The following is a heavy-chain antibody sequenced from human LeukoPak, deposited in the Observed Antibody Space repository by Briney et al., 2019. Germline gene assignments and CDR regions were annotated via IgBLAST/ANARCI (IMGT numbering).Heavy chain of an antibody. D-gene: IGHD1-26*01. V-gene: IGHV4-38-2*02. CDR2: IYHSGDT. J-gene: IGHJ5*02. CDR1: GYSFSSGYY. CDR3: ARDSGSYCFDH. Sequence: PSETLSLTCTVSGYSFSSGYYWGWIRPPPGKGLEWIGSIYHSGDTYYNPSLKSRVTISVDTSKNQFSLKLSSVTAADTAVYSCARDSGSYCFDHWGQGTLVTVSS.